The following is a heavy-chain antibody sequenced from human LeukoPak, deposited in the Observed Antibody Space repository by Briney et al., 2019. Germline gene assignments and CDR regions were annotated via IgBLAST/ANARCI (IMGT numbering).Heavy chain of an antibody. CDR1: GFTFSESW. V-gene: IGHV3-7*01. D-gene: IGHD1-1*01. CDR3: ATYINWVAGDV. J-gene: IGHJ6*02. Sequence: GGSLRLSCAASGFTFSESWMTWVRQVPGQGLEWVAHINHEGGAIQYVDSVKGRFTIPRDNAKGSVFLQMNSLRAEDTAIYHCATYINWVAGDVWGQGTTVIVSS. CDR2: INHEGGAI.